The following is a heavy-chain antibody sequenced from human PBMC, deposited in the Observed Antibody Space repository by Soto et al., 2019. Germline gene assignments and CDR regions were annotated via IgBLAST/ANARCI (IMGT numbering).Heavy chain of an antibody. D-gene: IGHD3-22*01. Sequence: QVQLVQSGAEVKKPGASVKVSCKASGYTFTSYDINWVRQATGQGLEWMGWMNPNSGNTGYAQKFQGRVTMTRNTYISTDYMELSSLRSEDTAVYYCARDLMIVVPSRSGDWGQGTLVTVSS. CDR3: ARDLMIVVPSRSGD. CDR1: GYTFTSYD. V-gene: IGHV1-8*01. CDR2: MNPNSGNT. J-gene: IGHJ4*02.